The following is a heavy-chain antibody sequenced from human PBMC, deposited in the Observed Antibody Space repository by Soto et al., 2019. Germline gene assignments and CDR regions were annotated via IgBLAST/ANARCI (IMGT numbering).Heavy chain of an antibody. J-gene: IGHJ4*02. CDR3: ARVIRGYSYYYYFDY. Sequence: PSETLSLTCTVSGGSISSYYWSWIRQPPGKGLEWIGYIYYSGSTNYNPSLKSRVTISVDTSKNQFSLKLSSVTAADTAVYYCARVIRGYSYYYYFDYWGQGTLVTVS. D-gene: IGHD5-18*01. CDR2: IYYSGST. CDR1: GGSISSYY. V-gene: IGHV4-59*01.